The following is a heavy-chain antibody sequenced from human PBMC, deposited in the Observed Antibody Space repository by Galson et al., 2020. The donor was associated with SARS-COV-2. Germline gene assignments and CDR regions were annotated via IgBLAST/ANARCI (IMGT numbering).Heavy chain of an antibody. CDR2: FDPEDGET. D-gene: IGHD3-10*01. J-gene: IGHJ6*02. V-gene: IGHV1-24*01. Sequence: ASVKVSCKVSGYTLTELSMHWVRQAPGKGLEWMGGFDPEDGETIYAQKFQGRVTMTEDTSTDTAYMELSSLRSEDTAVYYCATSFVMVRGASGSYYYYYGMDVWCQGTTVTVSS. CDR3: ATSFVMVRGASGSYYYYYGMDV. CDR1: GYTLTELS.